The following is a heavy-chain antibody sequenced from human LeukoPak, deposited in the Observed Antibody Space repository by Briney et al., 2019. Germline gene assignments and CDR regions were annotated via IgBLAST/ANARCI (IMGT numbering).Heavy chain of an antibody. Sequence: PSETLSLTCTVSGGSISSSSYYWGWIRQPPVKGLEWIGSIYYSGSTYYNPSLKSRVTISVDTSKNQFSLKLSSVTAADTAVYYCARILGSGSYYIDYWGQGTLVTVSS. CDR2: IYYSGST. CDR1: GGSISSSSYY. V-gene: IGHV4-39*01. CDR3: ARILGSGSYYIDY. J-gene: IGHJ4*02. D-gene: IGHD1-26*01.